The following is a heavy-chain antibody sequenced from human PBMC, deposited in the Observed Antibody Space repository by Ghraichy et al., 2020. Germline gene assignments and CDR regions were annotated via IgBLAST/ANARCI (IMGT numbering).Heavy chain of an antibody. V-gene: IGHV4-34*01. D-gene: IGHD3-9*01. CDR3: ARNPAILTGYYGIPYGMDV. CDR2: INHSGST. CDR1: GGSFSGYY. Sequence: SETLSLTCAVYGGSFSGYYWSWIRQPPGKGLEWIGEINHSGSTNYNPSLKSRVTISVDTSKNQFSLKLSSVTAADTAVYYCARNPAILTGYYGIPYGMDVCYQETTVTVSS. J-gene: IGHJ6*02.